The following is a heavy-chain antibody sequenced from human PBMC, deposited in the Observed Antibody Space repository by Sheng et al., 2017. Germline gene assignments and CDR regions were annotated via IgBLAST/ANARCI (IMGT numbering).Heavy chain of an antibody. V-gene: IGHV1-69*01. D-gene: IGHD5-12*01. CDR1: GGTFSSYA. Sequence: QVQLVQSGAEVKKPGSSVKVSCKASGGTFSSYAISWVRQAPGQGLEWMGGIIPIFGTANYAQKFQGRVTITADESTSTAYMELSSLRSEDTAVYYCARALRLLNIVATNHNWFDPWGQGTLVTVSS. CDR3: ARALRLLNIVATNHNWFDP. J-gene: IGHJ5*02. CDR2: IIPIFGTA.